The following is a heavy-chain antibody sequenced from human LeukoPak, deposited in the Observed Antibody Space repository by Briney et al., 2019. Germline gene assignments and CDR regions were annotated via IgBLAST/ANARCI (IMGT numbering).Heavy chain of an antibody. CDR2: IRSKRNNYAT. D-gene: IGHD2-2*01. Sequence: GGSLRLSCGASGFTVSSYYMSWVRQAAGKGLEWVGRIRSKRNNYATAYAPSVKGRFTISRDDSKNIVYLHMDSLKTEDTALYYCSRLEDTSPIEVALDIWGQGTVVTVSS. J-gene: IGHJ3*02. CDR1: GFTVSSYY. V-gene: IGHV3-73*01. CDR3: SRLEDTSPIEVALDI.